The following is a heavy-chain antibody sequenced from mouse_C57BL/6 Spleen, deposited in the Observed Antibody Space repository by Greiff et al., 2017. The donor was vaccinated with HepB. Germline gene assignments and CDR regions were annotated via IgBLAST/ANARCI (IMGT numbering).Heavy chain of an antibody. CDR1: GYTFTSYW. D-gene: IGHD3-2*02. CDR2: LDPSDSYT. CDR3: VARGYVAY. Sequence: VQLQQSGAELVKPGASVKLSCKASGYTFTSYWMQWVKQRPGQGLAWIGELDPSDSYTNYNQKFKGKATLTVDTSSSTADMQLSSLTAEDSAVYYCVARGYVAYWGKGTTLTVSS. J-gene: IGHJ2*01. V-gene: IGHV1-50*01.